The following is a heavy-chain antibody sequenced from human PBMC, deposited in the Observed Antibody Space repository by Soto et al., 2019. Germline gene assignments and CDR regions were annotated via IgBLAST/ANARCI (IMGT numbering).Heavy chain of an antibody. CDR1: GGSISSNY. V-gene: IGHV4-59*01. CDR3: ARYRREAVAGYTLGN. CDR2: VYNSGST. D-gene: IGHD6-13*01. Sequence: SETLSLTCTVSGGSISSNYWTWIRQPPGKGLEWIGYVYNSGSTNYNPSLKSRVTISEDTSKSQFSLKVNSMTAADTAVYYCARYRREAVAGYTLGNWGQGILVT. J-gene: IGHJ4*02.